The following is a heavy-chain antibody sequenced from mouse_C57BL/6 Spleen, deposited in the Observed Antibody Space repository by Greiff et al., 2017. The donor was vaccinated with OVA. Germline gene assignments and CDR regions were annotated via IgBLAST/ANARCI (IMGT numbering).Heavy chain of an antibody. J-gene: IGHJ3*01. CDR3: ARSDYGNYEAY. D-gene: IGHD2-1*01. Sequence: QVQLQQPGAELVRPGSSVKLSCKASGYTFTSYWMHWVKQRPIQGLEWIGNIDPSDSETHYNQKFKDKATLTVDKSSSTAYMQLSSLTSEDSAVYYCARSDYGNYEAYWGQGTLGTVSA. V-gene: IGHV1-52*01. CDR2: IDPSDSET. CDR1: GYTFTSYW.